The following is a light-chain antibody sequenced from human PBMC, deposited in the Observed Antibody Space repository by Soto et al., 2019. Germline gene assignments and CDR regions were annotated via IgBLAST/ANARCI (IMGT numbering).Light chain of an antibody. CDR1: QSITYW. CDR3: QQYHSFSFT. CDR2: DVF. V-gene: IGKV1-5*01. J-gene: IGKJ2*01. Sequence: DIQMTQSPSSLSASVGDRVTITCRASQSITYWLAWYQQKPGRAPKLLIYDVFNLQSGVPSRFSGSGSGTEFTLTISSLQPDESATYYCQQYHSFSFTFGQGTKLESK.